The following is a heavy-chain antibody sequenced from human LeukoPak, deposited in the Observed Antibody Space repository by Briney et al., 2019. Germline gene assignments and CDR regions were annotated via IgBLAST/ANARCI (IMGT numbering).Heavy chain of an antibody. J-gene: IGHJ4*02. CDR2: IWYDGTNI. V-gene: IGHV3-33*03. CDR1: GLILSSYG. Sequence: GTSLRLSCAASGLILSSYGIHWVRQAPGKGLEWVAVIWYDGTNIYYGDSVKGRFSISRDNAKNSLYLQMNSLGVEDTAVYYCATSDDTAAGPYWGQGTLVMVSS. CDR3: ATSDDTAAGPY. D-gene: IGHD6-13*01.